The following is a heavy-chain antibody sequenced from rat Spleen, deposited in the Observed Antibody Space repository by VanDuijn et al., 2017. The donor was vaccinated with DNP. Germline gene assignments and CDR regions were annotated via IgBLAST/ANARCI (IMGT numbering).Heavy chain of an antibody. CDR1: GFTFSHYY. V-gene: IGHV5-22*01. D-gene: IGHD4-3*01. Sequence: EVQLVESGGGLVQPGRSMKLSCAASGFTFSHYYMAWVRQGPTKGLEWVAYIGSDGYAPYYGDSVKGRFAISRDNAKSTLYLQMNSLRSEVMATYYCIRWNSGHFDYWGQGVMVTVSS. CDR2: IGSDGYAP. CDR3: IRWNSGHFDY. J-gene: IGHJ2*01.